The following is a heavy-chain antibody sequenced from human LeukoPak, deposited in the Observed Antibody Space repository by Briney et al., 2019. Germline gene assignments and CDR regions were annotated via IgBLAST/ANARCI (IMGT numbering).Heavy chain of an antibody. CDR2: ISNSGSTI. CDR3: ARGWGEKGYCRGGTCNNPQFDY. D-gene: IGHD2-15*01. CDR1: GFTFSSYE. Sequence: GSLRLSCAASGFTFSSYEMNWVRQAPGKGLEWVSYISNSGSTIYYADSVKGRFTISRDNAKNSLFLQMNGLGAEDTAVYYCARGWGEKGYCRGGTCNNPQFDYWGQGILVTVSS. J-gene: IGHJ4*02. V-gene: IGHV3-48*03.